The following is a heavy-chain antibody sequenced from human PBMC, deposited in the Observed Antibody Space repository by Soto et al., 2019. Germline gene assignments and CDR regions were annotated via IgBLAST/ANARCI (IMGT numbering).Heavy chain of an antibody. D-gene: IGHD5-12*01. J-gene: IGHJ4*02. CDR2: IYWNDNK. Sequence: QITLKESGPPLVKPTQTLTLTCTFSGFSLSTSGVGVGWIRQPPGKALEWLALIYWNDNKDYSPSLKNRLTITTDTSKNQVVLTMTNMDPVDTGTYYCAHMMASSTGPVYWGQGTLVTVSS. CDR3: AHMMASSTGPVY. CDR1: GFSLSTSGVG. V-gene: IGHV2-5*01.